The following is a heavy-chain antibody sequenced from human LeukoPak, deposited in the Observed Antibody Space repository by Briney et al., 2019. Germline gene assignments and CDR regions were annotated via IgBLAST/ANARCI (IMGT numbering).Heavy chain of an antibody. CDR3: AREGEYCSSTSCYGGFDP. V-gene: IGHV1-2*02. CDR1: GYTFTGYY. Sequence: ASVKVSCKASGYTFTGYYMHWVRQAPGQGLEWMGWINPNSGGTNYAQKFQGRVTMTRDTSISTAYMELSRLRSDDTAVYYCAREGEYCSSTSCYGGFDPWGQGTLVTVSS. J-gene: IGHJ5*02. CDR2: INPNSGGT. D-gene: IGHD2-2*01.